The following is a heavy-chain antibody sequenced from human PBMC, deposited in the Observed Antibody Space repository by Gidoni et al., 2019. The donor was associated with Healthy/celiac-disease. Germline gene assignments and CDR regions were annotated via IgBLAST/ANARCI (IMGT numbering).Heavy chain of an antibody. J-gene: IGHJ6*04. D-gene: IGHD6-6*01. CDR3: ARGGSSTFYYGMDV. CDR1: GFTSNSYA. CDR2: ISYDGSNK. V-gene: IGHV3-30-3*01. Sequence: QVQLVESGGGVVQPGRPLRLSCAASGFTSNSYAMHWVSQAPGKGLEWVAVISYDGSNKYYADSVKGRFTISRDNSKNTLYLQMNSLRAEDTAVYYCARGGSSTFYYGMDVWGKGTTVTVSS.